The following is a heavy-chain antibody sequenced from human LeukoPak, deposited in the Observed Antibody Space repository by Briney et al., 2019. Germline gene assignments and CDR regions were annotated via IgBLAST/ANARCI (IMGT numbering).Heavy chain of an antibody. Sequence: RAGGSLRLSCAASGFTFSSYAMNWVRQAPGKGLEWVSGISGSGGTTYYADSVKGRFTISRDNSKNTLSLQVNSPRAEDTAVYYCAKSRGYYYYYGMDVWGQGTTVTVSS. V-gene: IGHV3-23*01. CDR3: AKSRGYYYYYGMDV. D-gene: IGHD3-10*01. CDR2: ISGSGGTT. CDR1: GFTFSSYA. J-gene: IGHJ6*02.